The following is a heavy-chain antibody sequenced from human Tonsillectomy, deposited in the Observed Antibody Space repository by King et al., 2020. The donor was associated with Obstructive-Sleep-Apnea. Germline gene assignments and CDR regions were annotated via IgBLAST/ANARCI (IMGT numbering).Heavy chain of an antibody. CDR1: GGSIRSGGYY. V-gene: IGHV4-31*03. CDR2: IYYSGST. D-gene: IGHD3-22*01. Sequence: QLQESGPGLVKPSQTLSLTCTVSGGSIRSGGYYWSWIRQHPEKGLEWIGYIYYSGSTYYNPSLKGRVTISVDTSKNQFSLKLSSVTASDTAVYYCARGPYYYDSSVKNWFDPWGQGTLVTVSS. J-gene: IGHJ5*02. CDR3: ARGPYYYDSSVKNWFDP.